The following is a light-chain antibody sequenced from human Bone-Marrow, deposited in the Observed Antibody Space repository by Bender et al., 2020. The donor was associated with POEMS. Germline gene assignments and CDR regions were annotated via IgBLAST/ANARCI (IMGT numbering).Light chain of an antibody. Sequence: SYEVTQPPSVSVSPGQTASITCSGDDLGDKYVAWYQQKPGQSPVLVIYQDTKRPSGIPERFSGSKSGNTATLTISGTQAMDEADYYCQAWDTYSGIFGGGTKLTVL. CDR1: DLGDKY. CDR2: QDT. V-gene: IGLV3-1*01. J-gene: IGLJ2*01. CDR3: QAWDTYSGI.